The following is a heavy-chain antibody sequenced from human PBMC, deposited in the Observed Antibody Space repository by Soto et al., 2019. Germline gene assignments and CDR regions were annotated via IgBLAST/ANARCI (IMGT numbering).Heavy chain of an antibody. CDR1: GFTFNDYY. D-gene: IGHD3-10*01. CDR3: ARVPVSMVRGYGMDV. Sequence: QVQLVESGGGLVQPGGSLRLSCAASGFTFNDYYMSWVRQAPGKGLEWVSYISGSGPYTKYADSVKGRFTISRDNAKNSLYLQMSSLRVEDTAVYYCARVPVSMVRGYGMDVWGQGTTVTVSS. J-gene: IGHJ6*02. V-gene: IGHV3-11*06. CDR2: ISGSGPYT.